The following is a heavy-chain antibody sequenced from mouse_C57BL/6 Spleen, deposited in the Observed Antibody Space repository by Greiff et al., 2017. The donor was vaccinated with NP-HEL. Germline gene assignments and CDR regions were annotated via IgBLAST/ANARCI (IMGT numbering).Heavy chain of an antibody. V-gene: IGHV1-54*01. Sequence: EQLQQSGAELVRPGTSVKVSCKASGYAFTNYLIEWVKQRPGQGLEWIGVINPGSGGTNYNEKFKGKATLTADKSSSTAYMQLSSLTSEDSAVYFCARGGYRYYAMDYWGQGTSVTVSS. CDR1: GYAFTNYL. CDR3: ARGGYRYYAMDY. J-gene: IGHJ4*01. CDR2: INPGSGGT.